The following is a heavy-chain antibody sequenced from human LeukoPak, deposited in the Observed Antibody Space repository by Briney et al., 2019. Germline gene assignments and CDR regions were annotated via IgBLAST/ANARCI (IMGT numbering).Heavy chain of an antibody. V-gene: IGHV4-61*02. Sequence: SETLSLTCTVSGGSISSGGYYWSWIRQPAGKGLEWIGRIYTSGSTNYNPSLKSRVTISVDTSKNQFSLKLSSVTAADTAVYYCARDGDSSSGLYNWFDPWGQGTLVTVSS. CDR1: GGSISSGGYY. J-gene: IGHJ5*02. D-gene: IGHD6-6*01. CDR3: ARDGDSSSGLYNWFDP. CDR2: IYTSGST.